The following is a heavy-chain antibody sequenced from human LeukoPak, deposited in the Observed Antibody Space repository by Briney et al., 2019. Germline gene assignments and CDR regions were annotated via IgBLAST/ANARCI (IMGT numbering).Heavy chain of an antibody. CDR2: IYTSGST. CDR3: VRDLSGWNPASYYYYMDV. D-gene: IGHD6-19*01. CDR1: GGSISSGSYY. Sequence: SETLSLTCTISGGSISSGSYYWSWIRQPAGKGLEWIGRIYTSGSTNYNPSLKSRVTISVDTSKNQFSLKLSSVTAADTAVYYCVRDLSGWNPASYYYYMDVWGKGTTVTVPS. V-gene: IGHV4-61*02. J-gene: IGHJ6*03.